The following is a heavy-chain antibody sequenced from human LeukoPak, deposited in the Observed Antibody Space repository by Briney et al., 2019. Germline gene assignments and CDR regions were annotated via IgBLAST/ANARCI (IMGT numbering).Heavy chain of an antibody. CDR2: IIPAFGTT. Sequence: SVKVSCKASGGTFSTYTVSWARQAPGQGLEWMGGIIPAFGTTNYAQRFQGRVTITADESTSTAYMEMNSLTSEDTAVYYCARVRAGTGSGSYYYYMDVWGKGTTVTISS. CDR3: ARVRAGTGSGSYYYYMDV. D-gene: IGHD3-10*01. V-gene: IGHV1-69*13. J-gene: IGHJ6*03. CDR1: GGTFSTYT.